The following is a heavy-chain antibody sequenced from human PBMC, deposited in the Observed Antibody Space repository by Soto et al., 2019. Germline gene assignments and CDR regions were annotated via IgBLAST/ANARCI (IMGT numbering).Heavy chain of an antibody. CDR3: ARRGGVVVTSNWFDP. V-gene: IGHV4-59*08. CDR1: GSSISPYY. Sequence: SETLSLTCTVSGSSISPYYWSWIRQPPGKGLEWIGCIYYNGNTDYNPSLKSRATLSVDTSKKQFSLNLRSVTAADTAVYYCARRGGVVVTSNWFDPWGQGTLVTVSS. J-gene: IGHJ5*02. CDR2: IYYNGNT. D-gene: IGHD3-3*01.